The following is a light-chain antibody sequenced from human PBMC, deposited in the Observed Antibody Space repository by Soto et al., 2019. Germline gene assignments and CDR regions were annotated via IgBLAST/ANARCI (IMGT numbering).Light chain of an antibody. CDR3: QQYNSWPPT. CDR2: APS. J-gene: IGKJ2*01. V-gene: IGKV3-15*01. CDR1: QTVSSN. Sequence: EIVMTQSQAPLSVSPGERATLSCRASQTVSSNLAWYQQKPGQAPRLLIYAPSTMATGIPARFSGSGSGTEFTLTISSLQSEDFAVYYCQQYNSWPPTFGQGTKLEIK.